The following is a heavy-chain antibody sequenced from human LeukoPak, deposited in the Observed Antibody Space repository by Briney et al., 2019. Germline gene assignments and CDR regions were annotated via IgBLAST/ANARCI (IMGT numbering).Heavy chain of an antibody. D-gene: IGHD3-3*01. Sequence: SETLSLTCTVSGGSISGHYWSWLRQPPAKGLEGIGYISNSATTNYNPSLQSRVTISEDTSKNQLSLKLSSMTVADTAIYYCARDRSGTGWYYFDYWGQGTLVTVSS. CDR2: ISNSATT. CDR1: GGSISGHY. CDR3: ARDRSGTGWYYFDY. J-gene: IGHJ4*02. V-gene: IGHV4-59*11.